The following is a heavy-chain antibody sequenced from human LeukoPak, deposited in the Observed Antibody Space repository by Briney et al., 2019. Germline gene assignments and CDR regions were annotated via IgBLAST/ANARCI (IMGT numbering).Heavy chain of an antibody. CDR3: AKDSVGRAVAGRFDP. J-gene: IGHJ5*02. Sequence: PGGSLRLSCAASGFTFTNYAMSWVRQAPGKGLEWVSVISGSGSNTYYADSVKGRFTISRDNSKNTLYLQMNSLRAEDTAVYYCAKDSVGRAVAGRFDPWGQGTLVTVSS. CDR1: GFTFTNYA. D-gene: IGHD6-19*01. V-gene: IGHV3-23*01. CDR2: ISGSGSNT.